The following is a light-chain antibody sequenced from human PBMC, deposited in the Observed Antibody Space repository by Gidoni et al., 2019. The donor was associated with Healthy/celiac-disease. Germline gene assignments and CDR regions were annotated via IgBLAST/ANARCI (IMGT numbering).Light chain of an antibody. CDR1: QSISSY. J-gene: IGKJ4*01. Sequence: DIQMTQSLSSLSASIGDRVTITCRASQSISSYLNWYQQKPGKAPKLLIYAASSLQSGVPSRFSGSGSGTDFTLTISSLQPEDFETYYCQQSYSTPRTLTFGGGTKVEIK. CDR2: AAS. V-gene: IGKV1-39*01. CDR3: QQSYSTPRTLT.